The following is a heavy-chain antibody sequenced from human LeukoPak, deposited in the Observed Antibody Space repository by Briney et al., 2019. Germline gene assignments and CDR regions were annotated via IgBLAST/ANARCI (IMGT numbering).Heavy chain of an antibody. D-gene: IGHD6-13*01. J-gene: IGHJ4*02. CDR2: ISSSSSTI. CDR1: GFTFSSYS. V-gene: IGHV3-48*01. Sequence: GGSLRLSCAASGFTFSSYSMNWVRQAPGKGLEWASYISSSSSTIYYADSVKGRFTISRDNAKNSLYLQMNGLRAEDTAVYYCARVRYSPDYWGQGTLVTVSS. CDR3: ARVRYSPDY.